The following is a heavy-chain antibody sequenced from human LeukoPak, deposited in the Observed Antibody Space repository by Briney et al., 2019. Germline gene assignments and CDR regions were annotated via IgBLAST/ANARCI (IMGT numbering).Heavy chain of an antibody. CDR3: ARDELARGFWSGYYTYYFDY. J-gene: IGHJ4*02. CDR2: ISSSSSYI. CDR1: GFTFSSYS. V-gene: IGHV3-21*01. D-gene: IGHD3-3*01. Sequence: GGSLRLPCAASGFTFSSYSMNWVRQAPGKGLEWVSSISSSSSYIYYADSVKGRFTISRDNAKNSLYLQMNSLRAEDTAVYYCARDELARGFWSGYYTYYFDYWGQGTLVTVSS.